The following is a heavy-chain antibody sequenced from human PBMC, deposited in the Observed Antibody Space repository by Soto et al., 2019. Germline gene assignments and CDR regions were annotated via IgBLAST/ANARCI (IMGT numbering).Heavy chain of an antibody. J-gene: IGHJ5*02. CDR2: IYYSGST. Sequence: SEALSLTCTVSGGSISSYYWSWIRQPPGKGLEWIGYIYYSGSTNYNPPLKSRVTISVDTSKNQFSLKLSSVTAADTAVYYCARDSPDVIWTDGGWSDPSDQGTFLTLSS. V-gene: IGHV4-59*01. CDR1: GGSISSYY. D-gene: IGHD3-16*02. CDR3: ARDSPDVIWTDGGWSDP.